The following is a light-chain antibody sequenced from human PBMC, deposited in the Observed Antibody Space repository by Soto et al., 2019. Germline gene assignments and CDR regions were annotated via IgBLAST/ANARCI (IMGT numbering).Light chain of an antibody. CDR1: NIESKS. Sequence: SYELTQPPSVSVAPGQTARIMCGGNNIESKSVHWYQQKAGQAPVLVVYADDDRPSGISERFSGSNSGNTATLTITRVEAGDEADYFCQVWDSSRDLHVFGSGTKLTVL. V-gene: IGLV3-21*02. J-gene: IGLJ1*01. CDR3: QVWDSSRDLHV. CDR2: ADD.